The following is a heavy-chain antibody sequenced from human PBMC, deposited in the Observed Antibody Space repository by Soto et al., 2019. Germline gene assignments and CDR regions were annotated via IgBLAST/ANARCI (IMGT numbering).Heavy chain of an antibody. CDR2: INPNSATT. D-gene: IGHD4-17*01. CDR3: ATGVSTASTRIYDS. CDR1: GYTFTAYY. Sequence: ASVKVSCKASGYTFTAYYLHWVRQAPGQGLEWMAWINPNSATTKYVGKFQGRVTMTRDTSISTAYMELTDLRSDDTPVYYRATGVSTASTRIYDSWGQGTRVTV. V-gene: IGHV1-2*02. J-gene: IGHJ4*02.